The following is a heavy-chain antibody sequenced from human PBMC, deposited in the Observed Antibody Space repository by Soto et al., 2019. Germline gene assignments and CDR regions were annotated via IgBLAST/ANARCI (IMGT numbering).Heavy chain of an antibody. CDR3: ARNRASWQWFDY. Sequence: QVQLQESGPGLVKPSQTLSLTCSVSGGSISSGGYYWSWIRQHPEKGLEWIGYIYYSGSTNYNPSLKSRVIISVDTSSNRFSLDLRSVTAADTAIYYCARNRASWQWFDYWGQGTLVTVSS. V-gene: IGHV4-31*03. J-gene: IGHJ5*01. CDR1: GGSISSGGYY. CDR2: IYYSGST.